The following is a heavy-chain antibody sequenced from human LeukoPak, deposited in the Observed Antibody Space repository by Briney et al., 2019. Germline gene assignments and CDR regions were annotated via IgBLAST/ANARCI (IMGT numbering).Heavy chain of an antibody. CDR1: GGSISSSSYY. CDR2: INHSGST. Sequence: SETLSLTCTVSGGSISSSSYYWGWIRQPPGKGLEWIGEINHSGSTNYNPSLKSRVTISVDTSKNQFSLKLSSVTAADTAVYYCARRVLQWLVRGWFDPWGQGTLVTVSS. D-gene: IGHD6-19*01. CDR3: ARRVLQWLVRGWFDP. J-gene: IGHJ5*02. V-gene: IGHV4-39*07.